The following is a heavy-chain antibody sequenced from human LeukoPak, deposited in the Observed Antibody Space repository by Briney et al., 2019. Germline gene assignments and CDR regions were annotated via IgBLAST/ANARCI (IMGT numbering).Heavy chain of an antibody. D-gene: IGHD2-2*01. Sequence: SQTLSLTCTVSGGSISSGSYYWSWIRQPAGKGLEWIGRIYTSGSTNYNPSLKSRVTISVDRSKNQFSLKLSSVTAADTAVYYCASYCSSTSCPIDYWGQGTLVTVSS. CDR3: ASYCSSTSCPIDY. J-gene: IGHJ4*02. CDR2: IYTSGST. CDR1: GGSISSGSYY. V-gene: IGHV4-61*02.